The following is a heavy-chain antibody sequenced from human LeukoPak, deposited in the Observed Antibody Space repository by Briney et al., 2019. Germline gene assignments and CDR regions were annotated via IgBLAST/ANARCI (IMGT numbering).Heavy chain of an antibody. CDR1: GHTFTSYY. CDR3: AWDSGAFEI. J-gene: IGHJ3*02. Sequence: GASVKVSCKASGHTFTSYYIVWVRRAPGQGLQLMGRISAYNGQTHYAQKVQGRVTMTTDPSTSTVYMKLRSPTSDDTALYYCAWDSGAFEIWGQGTMVTVSS. CDR2: ISAYNGQT. V-gene: IGHV1-18*01.